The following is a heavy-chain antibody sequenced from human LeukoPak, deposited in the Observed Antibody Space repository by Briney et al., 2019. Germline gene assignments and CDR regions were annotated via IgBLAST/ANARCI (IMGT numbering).Heavy chain of an antibody. D-gene: IGHD4-17*01. J-gene: IGHJ3*02. CDR3: ARDLLGDYGTFDI. CDR2: VYSTGST. V-gene: IGHV4-4*07. Sequence: PSETLSLTCTVSGGSITTHYWSWIRQPAGREVEWIGRVYSTGSTKYNPSLESRVTMSVDTSNNRFSLSLRSVTAADTAVYYCARDLLGDYGTFDIWGQGTMVTVSS. CDR1: GGSITTHY.